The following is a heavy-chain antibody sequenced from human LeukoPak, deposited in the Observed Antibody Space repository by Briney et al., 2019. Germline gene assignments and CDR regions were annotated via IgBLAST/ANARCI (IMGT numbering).Heavy chain of an antibody. J-gene: IGHJ4*02. CDR2: ISSSSSYI. D-gene: IGHD6-6*01. CDR1: GFTFSSYS. Sequence: GGSLRLSCAASGFTFSSYSMNWVRQAPGKGLEWVSSISSSSSYIHYADSVKGRFTISRDNAKNSLYLQMSSLRAEDTAVYYCARESEYSTNAFDYWGQGTLVTVSS. CDR3: ARESEYSTNAFDY. V-gene: IGHV3-21*01.